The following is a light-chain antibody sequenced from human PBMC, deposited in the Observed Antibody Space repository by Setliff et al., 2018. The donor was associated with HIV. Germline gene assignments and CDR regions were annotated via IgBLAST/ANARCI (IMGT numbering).Light chain of an antibody. J-gene: IGLJ1*01. V-gene: IGLV2-14*01. Sequence: QSALAQPASVSGCPGQSITISCTGTSSDFGTYNYVAWYQQHAGKAPKLIIYEVSNRPSGVSNRFAGSKSGNTASLTISGLQAEDEADYYCSSYTSNNLYVFGTGTKVTVL. CDR3: SSYTSNNLYV. CDR1: SSDFGTYNY. CDR2: EVS.